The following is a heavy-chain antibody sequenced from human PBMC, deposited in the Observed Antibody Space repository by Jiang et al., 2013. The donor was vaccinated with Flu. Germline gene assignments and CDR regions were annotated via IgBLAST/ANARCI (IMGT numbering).Heavy chain of an antibody. CDR3: ARGINDFWSGYYNNWFDP. Sequence: CKASGYTFTSYAMNWVRQAPGQGLEWMGWINTNTGNPTYAQGFTGRFVFSLDTSVSTAYLQISSLKAEDTAVYYCARGINDFWSGYYNNWFDPWGQGTLVTVSS. V-gene: IGHV7-4-1*02. CDR2: INTNTGNP. J-gene: IGHJ5*02. D-gene: IGHD3-3*01. CDR1: GYTFTSYA.